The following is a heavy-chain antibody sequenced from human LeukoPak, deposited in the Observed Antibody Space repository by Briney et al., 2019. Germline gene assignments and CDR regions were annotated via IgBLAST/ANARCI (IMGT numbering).Heavy chain of an antibody. CDR1: GGSFSGYY. D-gene: IGHD3-10*01. Sequence: KPSETLSLTCAVYGGSFSGYYWSWIRQPPGKGLEWIGEINHSGSTNYNPSLKSRVTISVDTSKNQFSLKLSSVTAADTAVYYCARGRSGGDWFDPWGQGTLVTVSS. CDR2: INHSGST. J-gene: IGHJ5*02. V-gene: IGHV4-34*01. CDR3: ARGRSGGDWFDP.